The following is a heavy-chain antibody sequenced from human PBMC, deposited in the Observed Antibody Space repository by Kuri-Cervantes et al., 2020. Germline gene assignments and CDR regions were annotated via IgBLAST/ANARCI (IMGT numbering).Heavy chain of an antibody. D-gene: IGHD3-3*01. V-gene: IGHV3-48*04. CDR3: ASDEKLKNRFYYYYYYYMDV. CDR2: ISSSGSTI. CDR1: GFIFSSYG. Sequence: GGSLRLASAASGFIFSSYGMHWVRQAPGKGLEWVSYISSSGSTIYYADSVKGRFTISRDNAKNSLYLQMNSLRAEDTSVYYCASDEKLKNRFYYYYYYYMDVWGKGTTVTVSS. J-gene: IGHJ6*03.